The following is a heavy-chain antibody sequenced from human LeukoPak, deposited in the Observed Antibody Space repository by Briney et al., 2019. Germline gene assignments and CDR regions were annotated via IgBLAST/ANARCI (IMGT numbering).Heavy chain of an antibody. V-gene: IGHV1-18*01. J-gene: IGHJ3*02. CDR3: ARDSGNWNYHAFDI. CDR2: ISAYNGNT. CDR1: GYTFTSYG. D-gene: IGHD1-7*01. Sequence: ASVKVSCKASGYTFTSYGISWVRQAPGQGLEWMVWISAYNGNTNYAQKLQGRVTMTTDTSTSTAYMELRSLRSDDTAVYYCARDSGNWNYHAFDIWGQGTMVTVSS.